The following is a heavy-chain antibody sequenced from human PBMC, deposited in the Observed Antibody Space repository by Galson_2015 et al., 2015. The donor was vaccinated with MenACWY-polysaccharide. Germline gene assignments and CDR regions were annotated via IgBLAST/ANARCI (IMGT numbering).Heavy chain of an antibody. CDR2: IRSKANNYGT. D-gene: IGHD2-15*01. Sequence: SLRLSCAASGFTFSDPAIHWVRQASGKGLEWVGRIRSKANNYGTGYAASVKGRFTISRDDSKNTAYLQMNSLRAEDTAVYYCAKDLTRYCSGGSCDNLDYWGQGTLVTVSS. CDR1: GFTFSDPA. V-gene: IGHV3-73*01. CDR3: AKDLTRYCSGGSCDNLDY. J-gene: IGHJ4*02.